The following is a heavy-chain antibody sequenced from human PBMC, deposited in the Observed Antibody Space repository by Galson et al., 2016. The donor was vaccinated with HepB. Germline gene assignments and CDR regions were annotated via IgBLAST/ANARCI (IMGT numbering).Heavy chain of an antibody. CDR1: EFPFSIYT. V-gene: IGHV3-21*01. CDR2: ISSDSNYI. Sequence: SLRLSCAASEFPFSIYTMNWVRQASGKGLEWVSSISSDSNYIYYAESVKGRFTISRDNAKNSLYLQMHSLSAEDTAVYYCVREIINTNYVITVPWGQGTLVTVSS. D-gene: IGHD4-11*01. CDR3: VREIINTNYVITVP. J-gene: IGHJ5*02.